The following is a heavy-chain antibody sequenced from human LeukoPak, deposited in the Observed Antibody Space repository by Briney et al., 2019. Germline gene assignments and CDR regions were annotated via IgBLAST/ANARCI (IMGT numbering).Heavy chain of an antibody. J-gene: IGHJ4*02. CDR3: AASLRGYSYGGSCHY. Sequence: PGGSLRLSCAASGLRFSTAWMGWVRQAPGKGLEWVGRIKSKSDDGTAVYTAPVKGRFTISRDDSKDTLYLQMNSLKTEDTAVYYCAASLRGYSYGGSCHYWGQGTLVTVSS. V-gene: IGHV3-15*01. D-gene: IGHD5-18*01. CDR1: GLRFSTAW. CDR2: IKSKSDDGTA.